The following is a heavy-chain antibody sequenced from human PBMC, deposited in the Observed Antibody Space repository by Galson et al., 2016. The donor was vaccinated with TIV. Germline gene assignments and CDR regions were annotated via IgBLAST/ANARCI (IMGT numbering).Heavy chain of an antibody. D-gene: IGHD6-25*01. V-gene: IGHV3-30*03. CDR3: ARAGKSAWLDP. CDR2: ISYDGTKT. J-gene: IGHJ5*02. CDR1: GFSFSTYG. Sequence: SLRLSCAASGFSFSTYGIHWARQAPGKGLDWVAVISYDGTKTYYADSMKGRFSLSRDNSKNTVYLHMSSLRAEDTAVYFCARAGKSAWLDPWGQGTLVTVSS.